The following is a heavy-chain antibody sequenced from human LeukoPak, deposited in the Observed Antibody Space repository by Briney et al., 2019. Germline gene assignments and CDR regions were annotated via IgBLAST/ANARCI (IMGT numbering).Heavy chain of an antibody. CDR3: ARAAKITYSYDSSGDHYDY. V-gene: IGHV1-46*01. Sequence: GASVKVSCEASGYTFTSYYMHWVRQAPGQGLEWMGIINPGGGSTSYAQKFQGRVTMTRDMSTSTVYMELSSPTSEDTAVYYRARAAKITYSYDSSGDHYDYWGQGTLVTVSS. J-gene: IGHJ4*02. CDR1: GYTFTSYY. CDR2: INPGGGST. D-gene: IGHD3-22*01.